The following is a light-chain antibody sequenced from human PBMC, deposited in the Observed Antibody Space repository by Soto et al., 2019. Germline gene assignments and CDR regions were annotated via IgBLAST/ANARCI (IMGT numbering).Light chain of an antibody. CDR1: RSNIGNNA. CDR3: ATWDDILNGQV. Sequence: QSVLTQPPSVSEAPRQRVTISGSGSRSNIGNNAVSWYQQLPGKAPKLLIYYDDLVPSGVSDRFSGSKSGTSASLAISGLQSEDEADYYCATWDDILNGQVFGGGTKLTVL. V-gene: IGLV1-36*01. J-gene: IGLJ2*01. CDR2: YDD.